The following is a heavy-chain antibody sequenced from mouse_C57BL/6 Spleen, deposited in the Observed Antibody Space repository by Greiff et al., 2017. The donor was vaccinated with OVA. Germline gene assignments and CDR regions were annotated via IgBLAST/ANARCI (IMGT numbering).Heavy chain of an antibody. V-gene: IGHV1-18*01. D-gene: IGHD2-5*01. CDR3: ARASNGGYYYAMDY. CDR2: INPNNGGT. Sequence: VQLQQSGPELVKPGASVKIPCKASGYTFTDYNMDWVKQSHGKSLEWIGDINPNNGGTIYNQKFKGKATLTVDKSSSTAYMELRSLTSEDTAVYYCARASNGGYYYAMDYWGQGTSVTVSS. J-gene: IGHJ4*01. CDR1: GYTFTDYN.